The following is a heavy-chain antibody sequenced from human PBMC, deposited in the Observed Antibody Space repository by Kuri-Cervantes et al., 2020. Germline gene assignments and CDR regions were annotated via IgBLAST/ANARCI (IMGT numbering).Heavy chain of an antibody. Sequence: ESLKISCTVSGGSISSYYWSWIRQPPGKGLEWIGYIYYSGSTNYNPSLKSRVTISVDTSKNQFSLKLSSVTAADTAVYYCARGPHGDTGQFDPWGQGTLVTVSS. CDR1: GGSISSYY. CDR2: IYYSGST. CDR3: ARGPHGDTGQFDP. D-gene: IGHD3-10*01. V-gene: IGHV4-59*01. J-gene: IGHJ5*02.